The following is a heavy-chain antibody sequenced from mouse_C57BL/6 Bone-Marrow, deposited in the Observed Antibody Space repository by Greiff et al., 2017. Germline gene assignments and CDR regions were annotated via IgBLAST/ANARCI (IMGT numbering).Heavy chain of an antibody. CDR1: GYSFTSYY. CDR2: IYPGSGNT. Sequence: QVQLQQSGPELVKPGASVKISCKASGYSFTSYYIHWVKQRPGQGLEWIGWIYPGSGNTKYNEKFKGKATLTADTSSSTAYMQLSSLTSEDSAVYYCAREGGRGTYWYFDVWGTGTTVTVSS. D-gene: IGHD1-1*01. J-gene: IGHJ1*03. CDR3: AREGGRGTYWYFDV. V-gene: IGHV1-66*01.